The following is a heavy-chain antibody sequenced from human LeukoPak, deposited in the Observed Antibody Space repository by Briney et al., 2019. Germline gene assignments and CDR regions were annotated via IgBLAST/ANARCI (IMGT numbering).Heavy chain of an antibody. CDR3: AKVLGIAAAGTVDY. V-gene: IGHV3-23*01. CDR1: GFTFSSYA. CDR2: ISGIGGST. J-gene: IGHJ4*02. Sequence: GGSLRLSCAASGFTFSSYAMSWVRQAPGKGLEWVSAISGIGGSTYYADSVKGRFTISRDNSKNTLYLQMNSLRAEDTAVYYCAKVLGIAAAGTVDYWGQGTLVTVSS. D-gene: IGHD6-13*01.